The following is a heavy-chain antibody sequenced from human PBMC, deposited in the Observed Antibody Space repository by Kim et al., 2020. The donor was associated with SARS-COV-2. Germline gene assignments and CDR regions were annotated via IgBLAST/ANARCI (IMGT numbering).Heavy chain of an antibody. D-gene: IGHD2-15*01. CDR2: ISAYNGNT. CDR3: ARWASVVVATWAFDI. V-gene: IGHV1-18*01. CDR1: GYTFTSYG. J-gene: IGHJ3*02. Sequence: ASVKVSCKASGYTFTSYGISWVRQAPGQGLEWMGWISAYNGNTNYAQKLQGRVTMTTDTSTSTAYMELRSLRSDDTAVYYCARWASVVVATWAFDIWGQGTMPPLSS.